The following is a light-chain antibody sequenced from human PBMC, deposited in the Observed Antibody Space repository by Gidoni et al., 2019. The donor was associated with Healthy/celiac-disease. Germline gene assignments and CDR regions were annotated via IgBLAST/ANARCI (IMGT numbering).Light chain of an antibody. V-gene: IGLV3-1*01. CDR2: QDS. CDR3: QAWDSSTVV. CDR1: KLGDKY. J-gene: IGLJ2*01. Sequence: LTQPPSVSVSPGQTASITCSGDKLGDKYACWYQQKPGQSPVLVIYQDSKRSSGIPERFSGSNSGNTATLTISGTQAMDEADYYCQAWDSSTVVFGGGTKLTVL.